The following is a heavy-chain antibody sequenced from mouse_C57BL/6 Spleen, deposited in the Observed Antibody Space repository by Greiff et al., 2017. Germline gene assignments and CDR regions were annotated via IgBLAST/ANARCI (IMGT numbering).Heavy chain of an antibody. CDR2: ISSGSSTI. Sequence: EVQRVESGGGLVKPGGSLKLSCAASGFTFSDYGMHWVRQAPEKGLEWVAYISSGSSTIYYADTVKGRFTISRDNAKNTLFLQMTSLRSEDTAMYYCARRAPYYSNPGWFAYWGQGTLVTVSA. CDR1: GFTFSDYG. D-gene: IGHD2-5*01. CDR3: ARRAPYYSNPGWFAY. V-gene: IGHV5-17*01. J-gene: IGHJ3*01.